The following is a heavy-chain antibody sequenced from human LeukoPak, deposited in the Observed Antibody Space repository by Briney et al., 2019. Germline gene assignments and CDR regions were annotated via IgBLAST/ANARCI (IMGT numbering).Heavy chain of an antibody. Sequence: PGGSLRLSCTASGFSFSGHWMHWARQLPGKGLAWVSRISPTGSTTSYADSVKGRFTVSRDNAKNILYLKVNNLRAEDTAVYYCARGPNSNWSGLDFWGQGTLLTVSS. CDR3: ARGPNSNWSGLDF. J-gene: IGHJ4*02. D-gene: IGHD6-6*01. CDR2: ISPTGSTT. CDR1: GFSFSGHW. V-gene: IGHV3-74*01.